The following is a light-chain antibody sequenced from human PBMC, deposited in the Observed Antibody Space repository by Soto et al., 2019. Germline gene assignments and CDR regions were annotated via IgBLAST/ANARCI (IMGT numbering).Light chain of an antibody. CDR3: QLRSIGPVT. CDR2: DAS. CDR1: QSVHSY. Sequence: EIVLTQSPATLSLSPGERATLSCRASQSVHSYLAWYRLKPGQAPRLLIYDASNRSTGIPARFSGSGSGTDFTLTISRLESEDFVVSYCQLRSIGPVTFGGGTSVEIK. J-gene: IGKJ4*01. V-gene: IGKV3-11*01.